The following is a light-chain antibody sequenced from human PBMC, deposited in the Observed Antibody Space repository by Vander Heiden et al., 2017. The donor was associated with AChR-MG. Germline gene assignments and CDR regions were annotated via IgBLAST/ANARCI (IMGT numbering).Light chain of an antibody. V-gene: IGKV1-5*01. Sequence: DIQMTQSPSTLSASVGDRVTITCRTSQSIRTWLAWYQQKAGKAPKLLIYDASKLESGVPSRFSGSGSGTEFTLTISSLQPDDFATYYCHQYASNPLAFGHGTKVDIK. CDR3: HQYASNPLA. J-gene: IGKJ3*01. CDR1: QSIRTW. CDR2: DAS.